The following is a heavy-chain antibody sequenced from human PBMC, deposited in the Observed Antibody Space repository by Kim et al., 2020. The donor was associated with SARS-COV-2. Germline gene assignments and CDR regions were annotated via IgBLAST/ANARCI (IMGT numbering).Heavy chain of an antibody. CDR2: IWYDGSNK. V-gene: IGHV3-33*01. D-gene: IGHD6-19*01. CDR1: GFTFSSYG. J-gene: IGHJ4*02. CDR3: ARAGVGKYYSSGWLTPLDY. Sequence: GGSLRLSCAASGFTFSSYGMHWVRQAPGKGLEWVAVIWYDGSNKYYADSVKGRFTISRDNSKNTLYLQMNSLRAEDTAVYYCARAGVGKYYSSGWLTPLDYWGQGTLVTVSS.